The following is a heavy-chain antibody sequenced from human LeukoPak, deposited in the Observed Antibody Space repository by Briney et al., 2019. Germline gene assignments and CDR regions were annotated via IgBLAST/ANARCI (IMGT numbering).Heavy chain of an antibody. CDR3: ARDGGFLDAFGFDDI. J-gene: IGHJ3*02. CDR2: IYASGST. V-gene: IGHV4-4*07. CDR1: RGSVSSYY. Sequence: SETLSLTCTVSRGSVSSYYWSWIRQPAGKGLEWIGRIYASGSTSYNPSLKSRVTMSVDTSKNQFSLKLSSVTAADTAVYYCARDGGFLDAFGFDDIWGQGTMVTVSS. D-gene: IGHD3/OR15-3a*01.